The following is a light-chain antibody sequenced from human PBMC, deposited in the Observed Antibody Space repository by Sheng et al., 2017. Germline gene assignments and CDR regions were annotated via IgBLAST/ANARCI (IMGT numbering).Light chain of an antibody. V-gene: IGLV2-14*01. CDR3: TSYTPSSTLDV. CDR1: SSDIGSYNF. Sequence: QSDLTQPASVSGSPGQSIAISCTGTSSDIGSYNFISWYQQHPNKAPKLILYDVNNRPSGVSDRFSGSKSGNTASLTISGLQAEDEADYYCTSYTPSSTLDVFGGGTKVTVL. CDR2: DVN. J-gene: IGLJ1*01.